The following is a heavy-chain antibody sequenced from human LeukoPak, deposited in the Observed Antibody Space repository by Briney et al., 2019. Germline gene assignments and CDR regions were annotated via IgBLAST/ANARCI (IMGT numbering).Heavy chain of an antibody. Sequence: PSETLSLTCAVSGDSISSNTWWSWVRQPPGKGLEWIGEIFHGGSTNYNSSLKSRVTLSLDKSKNQFSLKLSSVTAADTAVYYCARTEGQQWLEEYDAFDIWGQGTMVTVSS. CDR3: ARTEGQQWLEEYDAFDI. J-gene: IGHJ3*02. CDR1: GDSISSNTW. V-gene: IGHV4-4*02. CDR2: IFHGGST. D-gene: IGHD6-19*01.